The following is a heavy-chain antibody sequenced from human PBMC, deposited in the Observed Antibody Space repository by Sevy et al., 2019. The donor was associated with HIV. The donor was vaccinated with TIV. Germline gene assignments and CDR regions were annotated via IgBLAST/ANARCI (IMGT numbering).Heavy chain of an antibody. CDR3: ARDLGGSYYDYYYYYGMDV. V-gene: IGHV3-11*01. Sequence: GGSLRLSCAASGFTFSDYYMSWIRQAPGKGLEWVSYISSSGSNIYYADSVKGRFTISRDNAKNSLYLQMNSLGAEDTAVYYCARDLGGSYYDYYYYYGMDVWGQGTTVTVSS. CDR1: GFTFSDYY. CDR2: ISSSGSNI. J-gene: IGHJ6*02. D-gene: IGHD1-26*01.